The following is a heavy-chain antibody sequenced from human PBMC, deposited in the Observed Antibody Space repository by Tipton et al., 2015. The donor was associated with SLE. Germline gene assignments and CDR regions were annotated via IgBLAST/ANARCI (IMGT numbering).Heavy chain of an antibody. D-gene: IGHD3-3*01. CDR3: ARTFYYDFWSGYHDAFDI. CDR1: GFTFSSYW. Sequence: SLRLSCAASGFTFSSYWMRLVRQAPGKGLAWGAKIKQDGSEKYYVDSVKGRFTISRDNAKNSLYLQMNSLRAEDTAVYYCARTFYYDFWSGYHDAFDIWGQGTMVTVSS. CDR2: IKQDGSEK. V-gene: IGHV3-7*01. J-gene: IGHJ3*02.